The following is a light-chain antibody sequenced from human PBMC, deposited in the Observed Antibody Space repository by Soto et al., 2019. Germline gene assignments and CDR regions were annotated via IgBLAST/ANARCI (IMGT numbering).Light chain of an antibody. V-gene: IGKV3-20*01. CDR2: GAT. CDR3: QQYGSSPYT. Sequence: EIVLTQSPGTLSLSPGERATLSCRASQSASTNYLAWYQQKPGQSPRLLIYGATSRATGIPDRFSGSGSGTDFILTISRLEPEDFALYFCQQYGSSPYTFAQGTKLDIK. J-gene: IGKJ2*01. CDR1: QSASTNY.